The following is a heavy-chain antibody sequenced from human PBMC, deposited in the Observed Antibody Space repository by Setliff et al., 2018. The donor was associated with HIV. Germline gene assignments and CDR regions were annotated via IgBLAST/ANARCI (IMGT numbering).Heavy chain of an antibody. D-gene: IGHD6-19*01. J-gene: IGHJ5*02. CDR3: ARDSGMAVVGTWRRLDP. V-gene: IGHV1-18*01. CDR2: ISAYNGNT. Sequence: ASVKVSCKASGYTFTSYGISWVRQAPGQGLEWMGWISAYNGNTNYAQKLQGRVTVTADESSNTAYMELRNLRSDDTAVYYCARDSGMAVVGTWRRLDPWGQGTLVTVSS. CDR1: GYTFTSYG.